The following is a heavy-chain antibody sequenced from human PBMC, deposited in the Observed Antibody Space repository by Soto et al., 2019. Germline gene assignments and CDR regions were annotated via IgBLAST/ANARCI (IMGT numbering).Heavy chain of an antibody. V-gene: IGHV4-34*01. CDR1: GGSFSGYY. CDR2: INHSGST. D-gene: IGHD3-3*01. Sequence: SETLSLTCAVYGGSFSGYYWSWIRQPPGKWLEWIGEINHSGSTNYNPSLKSRVTISVDTSKNQFSLKLSSVTAADTAVYYCARAPPYYDFWSGYYTDYYYGMDVWGQGXTVTVYS. CDR3: ARAPPYYDFWSGYYTDYYYGMDV. J-gene: IGHJ6*02.